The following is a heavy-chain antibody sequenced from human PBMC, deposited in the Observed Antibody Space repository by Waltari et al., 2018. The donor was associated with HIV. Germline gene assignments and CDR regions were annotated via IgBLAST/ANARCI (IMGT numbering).Heavy chain of an antibody. J-gene: IGHJ2*01. CDR2: IYTSGST. V-gene: IGHV4-4*07. Sequence: QVQLQESGPGLVKPSETLSLTRTVPGGSISSYYWSWIRQPAGKGLEWIGRIYTSGSTNYNPSLRSRVTMSVDTSKNQFSLKLSSVTAADTAVYYCARILELTTWYFDLWGRGTLVTVSS. CDR1: GGSISSYY. D-gene: IGHD1-7*01. CDR3: ARILELTTWYFDL.